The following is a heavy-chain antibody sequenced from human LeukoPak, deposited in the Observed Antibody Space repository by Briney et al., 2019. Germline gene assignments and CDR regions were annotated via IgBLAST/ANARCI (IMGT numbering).Heavy chain of an antibody. CDR2: IIPIFGTA. J-gene: IGHJ6*03. CDR3: ASSGNIVVVPAAIPRKNYYYMDV. Sequence: VASVNVSCKASGGTFSSYAISWVRQAPGQGLEWMGGIIPIFGTANYAQKFQGRVTITADESTSTAYMELSSLRSEDTAVYYCASSGNIVVVPAAIPRKNYYYMDVWGKGTTVTVSS. CDR1: GGTFSSYA. V-gene: IGHV1-69*13. D-gene: IGHD2-2*01.